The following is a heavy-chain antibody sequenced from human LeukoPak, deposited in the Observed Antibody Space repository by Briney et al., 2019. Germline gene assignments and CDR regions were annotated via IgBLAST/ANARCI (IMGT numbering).Heavy chain of an antibody. CDR1: GGSFSGYY. CDR3: ARGLVLNYDSSGYYYGWFDP. CDR2: INHSGST. D-gene: IGHD3-22*01. J-gene: IGHJ5*02. Sequence: SETLSLTCAVYGGSFSGYYWSWICQPPGKGLEWIGEINHSGSTNYNPSLKSRVTISVDTSKNQFSLKLSSVTAADTAVYYCARGLVLNYDSSGYYYGWFDPWGQGTLVTVSS. V-gene: IGHV4-34*01.